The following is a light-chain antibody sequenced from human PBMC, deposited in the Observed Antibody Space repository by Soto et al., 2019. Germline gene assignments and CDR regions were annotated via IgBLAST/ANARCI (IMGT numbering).Light chain of an antibody. CDR2: AAS. CDR1: QSISSY. CDR3: QQSYSTPRT. J-gene: IGKJ1*01. Sequence: DIQMTQSPSSLSASVGDRVTITCRASQSISSYLNWYQQKPGKAPKLLIYAASSLQRGVPSRFSGDGSGTDCTRTISCLKPEDFATYYCQQSYSTPRTFGQGTKVEIK. V-gene: IGKV1-39*01.